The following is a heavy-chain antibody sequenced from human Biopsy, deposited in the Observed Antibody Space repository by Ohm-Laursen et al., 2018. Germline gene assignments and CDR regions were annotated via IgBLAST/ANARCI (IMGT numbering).Heavy chain of an antibody. J-gene: IGHJ3*02. V-gene: IGHV4-4*07. CDR2: IYTSGSP. CDR3: ARGTGRYYVYGAFDI. CDR1: GDSINNYY. D-gene: IGHD1-26*01. Sequence: SDTLSLTCTVSGDSINNYYWSWIRQPPGKGLEWIGRIYTSGSPNYNLSLESRVTMSVDTSKNQFSLNLRSVTAADTAVYYCARGTGRYYVYGAFDIWGQGTVVTVSS.